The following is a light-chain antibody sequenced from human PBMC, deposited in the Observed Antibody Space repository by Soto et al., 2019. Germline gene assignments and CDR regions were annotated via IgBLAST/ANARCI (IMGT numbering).Light chain of an antibody. Sequence: ERRMTKSPGTLSVYPGERATLSCRASQSVSSNLAWYQQKPGQAPRLLIYGASSRATGIPARFSGSGSGTEFTLTISSLQSEDFAVYYCQQYNNWPPIPFGQGTRLEI. J-gene: IGKJ5*01. CDR2: GAS. CDR3: QQYNNWPPIP. V-gene: IGKV3-15*01. CDR1: QSVSSN.